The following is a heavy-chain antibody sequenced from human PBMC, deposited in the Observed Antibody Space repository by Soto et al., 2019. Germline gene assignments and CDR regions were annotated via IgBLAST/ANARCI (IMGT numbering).Heavy chain of an antibody. CDR1: GGSISRYF. D-gene: IGHD3-16*01. CDR3: LRSVRNDFFDY. J-gene: IGHJ4*02. CDR2: IYASGST. V-gene: IGHV4-59*01. Sequence: QVQLQESGPGLVKPSETLSLTCTVFGGSISRYFWGWIRQPPGKGLEFIGYIYASGSTNYNPSLKSRLTVSLDTSKDQFSLTLRAVTAADTAVYYCLRSVRNDFFDYWGQGTLVTVSS.